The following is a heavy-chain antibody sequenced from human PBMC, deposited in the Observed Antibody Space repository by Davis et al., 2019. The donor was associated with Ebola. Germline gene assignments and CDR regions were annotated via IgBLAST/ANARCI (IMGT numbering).Heavy chain of an antibody. CDR2: IYHRGST. Sequence: GSLRLSCAVSGGSISSSNLWSWVRQPPGKGLEWIGEIYHRGSTNYNPSLKSRVTISLDKSKNQFSLNLSSMTAADTAVYYCAREPYCIGGVCVRWYFDLWGRGTLVTVSS. CDR3: AREPYCIGGVCVRWYFDL. V-gene: IGHV4-4*02. D-gene: IGHD2-8*02. J-gene: IGHJ2*01. CDR1: GGSISSSNL.